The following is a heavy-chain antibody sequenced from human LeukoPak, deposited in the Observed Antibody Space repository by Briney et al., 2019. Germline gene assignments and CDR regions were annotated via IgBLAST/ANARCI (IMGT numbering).Heavy chain of an antibody. CDR1: GFTFSSYA. J-gene: IGHJ4*02. D-gene: IGHD3-16*01. CDR2: ISGSVGST. Sequence: PGRSLRPACAPSGFTFSSYAMSWVRQAPGKGLEWVSAISGSVGSTYDADSVKGRLASARDNSENTLYLQTNSLRAEDTAVYYCAKDSEYDYVWGSHFDYWGQGTLVTVSS. V-gene: IGHV3-23*01. CDR3: AKDSEYDYVWGSHFDY.